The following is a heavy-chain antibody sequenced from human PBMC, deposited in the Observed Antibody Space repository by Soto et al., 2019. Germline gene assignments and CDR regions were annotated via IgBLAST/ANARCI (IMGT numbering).Heavy chain of an antibody. CDR2: IYSGGYT. CDR3: ATHPGGGGY. Sequence: EVQLVESGGGLIQPGGSLRLSCAVSGFTVSNNYMSWVRQAPGKGLEGVSVIYSGGYTAYGDSVKGRFTISRDNSKNTLFFKIKSRRAEGRAFFYCATHPGGGGYWGQGTLVTVSS. CDR1: GFTVSNNY. J-gene: IGHJ4*02. D-gene: IGHD3-10*01. V-gene: IGHV3-53*01.